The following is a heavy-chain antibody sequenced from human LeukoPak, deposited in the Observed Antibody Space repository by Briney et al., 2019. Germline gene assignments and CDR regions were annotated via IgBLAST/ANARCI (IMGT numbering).Heavy chain of an antibody. CDR3: ARASSGWAVDLYYFDY. D-gene: IGHD6-19*01. CDR1: GSSFSSYS. J-gene: IGHJ4*02. Sequence: PGGSLRLSCAASGSSFSSYSMNWVRQAPGKRLEWVFSISSTSSYIYYADSVKGRFTISRDNTKNSLYLQMNSLRAEDTAVYYCARASSGWAVDLYYFDYWGQGTLVTVSS. V-gene: IGHV3-21*01. CDR2: ISSTSSYI.